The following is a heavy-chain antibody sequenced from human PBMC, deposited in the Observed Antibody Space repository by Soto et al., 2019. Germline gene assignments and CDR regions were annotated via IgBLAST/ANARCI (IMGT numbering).Heavy chain of an antibody. CDR3: ARWSPYYYDSSGYGDDAFDI. D-gene: IGHD3-22*01. CDR2: IIPIFGTA. CDR1: GGTFSSYA. Sequence: QVQLVQSGAEVKKPGSSVKVSCKASGGTFSSYAISWVRQASGQGLEWMGGIIPIFGTANYAQKFQGRVTITADESTSTAYMELSSLRSEDTAVYYCARWSPYYYDSSGYGDDAFDIWGQGTMVTVSS. J-gene: IGHJ3*02. V-gene: IGHV1-69*01.